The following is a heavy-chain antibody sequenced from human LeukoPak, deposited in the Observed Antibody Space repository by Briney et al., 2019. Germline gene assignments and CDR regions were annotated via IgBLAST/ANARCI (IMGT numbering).Heavy chain of an antibody. J-gene: IGHJ4*02. D-gene: IGHD5-24*01. Sequence: SVKVSCNASGGTFSFYAMNWVRQAPGQGLEWVGRIIPVLDIVSYSQRFQGRVSITADKSTNTGDMELSSVTSEDTAVYFCASDGHCRDDACSQVWYFDPWGQGTRVSVSS. CDR3: ASDGHCRDDACSQVWYFDP. V-gene: IGHV1-69*04. CDR2: IIPVLDIV. CDR1: GGTFSFYA.